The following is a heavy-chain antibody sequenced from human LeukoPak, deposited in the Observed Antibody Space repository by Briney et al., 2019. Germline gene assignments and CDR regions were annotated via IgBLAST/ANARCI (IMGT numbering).Heavy chain of an antibody. Sequence: SETLSLTCAVSDGSISSSNWWSWVRQPPGKGLEWIGEIYHSGSTNYNPSLKSRVTISVDKSKNQFSLKLSSVTAADTAVYYCARNLRQWLRYFDLWGRGTLVTVSS. CDR1: DGSISSSNW. CDR3: ARNLRQWLRYFDL. CDR2: IYHSGST. D-gene: IGHD6-19*01. V-gene: IGHV4-4*02. J-gene: IGHJ2*01.